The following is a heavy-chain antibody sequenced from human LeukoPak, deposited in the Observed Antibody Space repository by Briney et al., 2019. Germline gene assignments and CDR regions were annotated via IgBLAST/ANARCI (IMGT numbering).Heavy chain of an antibody. Sequence: PSETLSLTCTVSGGSISSSSYYWGWIRQPPGKGLEWIGSIYYSGSTYYNPSLKSRVTISVDTSKNQFSLKLSSVTAADTAVYYCARVGSSSSEAYYYYMDVWGKGTTVTVSS. CDR2: IYYSGST. J-gene: IGHJ6*03. CDR3: ARVGSSSSEAYYYYMDV. D-gene: IGHD6-6*01. CDR1: GGSISSSSYY. V-gene: IGHV4-39*07.